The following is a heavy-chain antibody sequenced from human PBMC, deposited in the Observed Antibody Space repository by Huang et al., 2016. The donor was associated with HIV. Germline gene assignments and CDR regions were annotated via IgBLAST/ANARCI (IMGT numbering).Heavy chain of an antibody. CDR3: ARGSRQGKYYYGSGTAY. D-gene: IGHD3-10*01. CDR2: IKSEGSST. CDR1: GVTFSSAW. V-gene: IGHV3-74*01. J-gene: IGHJ4*02. Sequence: EVQLVESGGGLVQPGGSLRLSCAASGVTFSSAWMHWVRKVPGKGLVWVSHIKSEGSSTSYAASVKGRFTISRDNAKNTLYLQMNSLRAEDTAVYYCARGSRQGKYYYGSGTAYWGQGTLVTVSS.